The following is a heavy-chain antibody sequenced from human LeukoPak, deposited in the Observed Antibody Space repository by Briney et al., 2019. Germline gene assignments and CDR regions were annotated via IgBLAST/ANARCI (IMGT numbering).Heavy chain of an antibody. Sequence: GGSLRLSCAASGFTFSSHAMSWVRQAPGKGLEWVSLISWDGGSTYYADSVKGRFTISRDNSKNSLYLQMNSLRTEDTALYYCAKDLRVGSSWYYFDYWGQGTLVTVSS. J-gene: IGHJ4*02. CDR2: ISWDGGST. CDR3: AKDLRVGSSWYYFDY. D-gene: IGHD6-13*01. CDR1: GFTFSSHA. V-gene: IGHV3-43*02.